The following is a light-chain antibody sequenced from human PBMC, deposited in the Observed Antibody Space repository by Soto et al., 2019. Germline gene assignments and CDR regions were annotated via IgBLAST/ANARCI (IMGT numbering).Light chain of an antibody. Sequence: DIQTTQSPSSLSASVGDRVTITCRASQGISSYLNWYQQKPGKAPKLLIYAASSLQSGVPSRFSGSGSGTEFTLTISSLQPDGFATYYCQQYNSYPWTFGQGTKVDI. CDR3: QQYNSYPWT. J-gene: IGKJ1*01. V-gene: IGKV1-39*01. CDR2: AAS. CDR1: QGISSY.